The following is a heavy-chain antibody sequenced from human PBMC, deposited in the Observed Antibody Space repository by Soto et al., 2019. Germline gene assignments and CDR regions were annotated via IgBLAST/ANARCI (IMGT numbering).Heavy chain of an antibody. CDR1: GYTFTSYA. Sequence: QVQLVQSGAEVKKPGASVKVSCKASGYTFTSYAMHWVRQAPGQRLEWMGWINAGKGNTKYSQEFRGXVXIXXDTSASTAYMELSSLRSEDTAVYYCARDLGGWPDYWGQGTLVTVSS. D-gene: IGHD2-15*01. CDR2: INAGKGNT. J-gene: IGHJ4*02. CDR3: ARDLGGWPDY. V-gene: IGHV1-3*01.